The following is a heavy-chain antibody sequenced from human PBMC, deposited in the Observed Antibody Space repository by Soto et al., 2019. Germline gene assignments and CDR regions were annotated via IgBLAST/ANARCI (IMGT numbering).Heavy chain of an antibody. CDR1: GFSFSNYG. Sequence: GGSLRLSCAASGFSFSNYGMSWVRQAPEKGLEWVSSLSGSGGSTYYADSVKGRFTISRDNSKNTLYLQMNNLRAEDTAIFYCAKYARVRLTTGFDYWGQGTLVTVSS. V-gene: IGHV3-23*01. J-gene: IGHJ4*02. D-gene: IGHD4-4*01. CDR2: LSGSGGST. CDR3: AKYARVRLTTGFDY.